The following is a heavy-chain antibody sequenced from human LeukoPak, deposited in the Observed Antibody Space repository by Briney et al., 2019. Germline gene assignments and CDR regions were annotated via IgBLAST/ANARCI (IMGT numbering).Heavy chain of an antibody. CDR3: ARYRWLQFDYFDY. D-gene: IGHD5-24*01. V-gene: IGHV5-51*01. CDR2: IYPGDSDT. CDR1: GYSFTSYW. J-gene: IGHJ4*02. Sequence: GESLKISCKGSGYSFTSYWIGWVRQMPGKGLEWMGIIYPGDSDTRYSPSFQGQVTISADKSISTAYLRWSSLKASDTAMYYCARYRWLQFDYFDYWGQGTLVTVSS.